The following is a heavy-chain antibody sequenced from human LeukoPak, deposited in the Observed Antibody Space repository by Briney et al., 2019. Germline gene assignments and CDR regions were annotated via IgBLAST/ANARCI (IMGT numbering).Heavy chain of an antibody. J-gene: IGHJ4*02. V-gene: IGHV3-33*08. Sequence: PGRSLRLSCAASGFTFSRSGMHWVRQAPGKGLEWVAVIWDDGSTQKYADSVKGRFTISRDNSKSMLYLQMNTLRAEDTEVNAGASNPGAVPFDYWGQGTLVTVSA. CDR1: GFTFSRSG. CDR2: IWDDGSTQ. CDR3: ASNPGAVPFDY. D-gene: IGHD6-19*01.